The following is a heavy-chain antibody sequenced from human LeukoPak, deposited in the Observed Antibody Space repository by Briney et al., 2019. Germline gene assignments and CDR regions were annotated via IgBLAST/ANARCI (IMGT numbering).Heavy chain of an antibody. J-gene: IGHJ4*02. D-gene: IGHD6-13*01. CDR1: GFTFSSYA. CDR2: ISSNGGST. V-gene: IGHV3-64D*06. Sequence: GGSLRLSCSASGFTFSSYAMHWVRHAPGKGLEYVSAISSNGGSTYYADSVKGRFTISRDNSKNTLYLQMSSLRAEDTAVYYCVKGRHSSSWYHPFDYWGQGTLVTVSS. CDR3: VKGRHSSSWYHPFDY.